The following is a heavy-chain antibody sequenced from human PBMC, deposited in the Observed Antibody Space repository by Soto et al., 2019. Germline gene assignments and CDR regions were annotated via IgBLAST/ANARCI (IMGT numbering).Heavy chain of an antibody. CDR3: ASDRFRGTYYLRGVTYFFEE. CDR1: GLPVAGSY. J-gene: IGHJ4*02. D-gene: IGHD1-26*01. V-gene: IGHV3-53*01. Sequence: GGSLRLSCVASGLPVAGSYMAWVRQAPGKGLEWASVIYNDGTTYYSQSVEGRFTISRDNAKNSLYLQMNSLRAEDTAVYYRASDRFRGTYYLRGVTYFFEEWGQGAPVTVPS. CDR2: IYNDGTT.